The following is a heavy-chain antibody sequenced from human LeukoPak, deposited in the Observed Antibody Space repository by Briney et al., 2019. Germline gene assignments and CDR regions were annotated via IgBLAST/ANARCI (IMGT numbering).Heavy chain of an antibody. CDR3: ARRGSYYGGSMDY. CDR2: ISSNGGST. D-gene: IGHD1-26*01. CDR1: GFTFSSYA. V-gene: IGHV3-64*01. Sequence: GGSLRLSCAASGFTFSSYAMHWVRQAPGKGLQYVSAISSNGGSTYYANSLKGRLTISRDNSKNTLYLQMGSLRAEDMAVYYCARRGSYYGGSMDYWGQGTLVTVSS. J-gene: IGHJ4*02.